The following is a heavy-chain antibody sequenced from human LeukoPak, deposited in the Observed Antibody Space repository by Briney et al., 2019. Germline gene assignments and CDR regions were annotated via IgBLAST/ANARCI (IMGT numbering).Heavy chain of an antibody. Sequence: PGGSLRLSCAASGFTFRNAWMSWVRQAPGKGLEWVSFISISGSTIYYAGSVKGRFTISRDNAKNSLYLQMNSLRAEDTAVYYCARTVAGLPLDAFDIWGQGTMVTVSS. CDR3: ARTVAGLPLDAFDI. V-gene: IGHV3-11*04. CDR2: ISISGSTI. D-gene: IGHD6-19*01. CDR1: GFTFRNAW. J-gene: IGHJ3*02.